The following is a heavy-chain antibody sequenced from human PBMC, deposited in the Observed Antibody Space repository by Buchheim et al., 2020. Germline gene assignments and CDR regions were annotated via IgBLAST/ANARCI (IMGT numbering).Heavy chain of an antibody. J-gene: IGHJ4*02. CDR3: ARDTAGRYGYNLAD. Sequence: EVQLVESGGDLVQPGGSLRLSCAASGFTFSSYWMHWVRQAPGKGLVWVSHINGDGSNTTYADSVKGRFTISRDNAKNTLYLQMNSLRAEDTAVYYCARDTAGRYGYNLADWGQGTL. D-gene: IGHD5-24*01. CDR1: GFTFSSYW. V-gene: IGHV3-74*01. CDR2: INGDGSNT.